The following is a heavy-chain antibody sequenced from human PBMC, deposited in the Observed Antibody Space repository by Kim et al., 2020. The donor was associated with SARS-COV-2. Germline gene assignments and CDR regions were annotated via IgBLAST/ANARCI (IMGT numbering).Heavy chain of an antibody. Sequence: GGSLRLSCAASGFTFSSYSMNWVRQAPGKGLEWVSYISSSSSTIYYADSVKGRFTISRDNAKNSLYLQMNSLRDEDTAVYYCARDRPATAMVTVAGDYWGQGTLVTVSS. J-gene: IGHJ4*02. CDR1: GFTFSSYS. D-gene: IGHD5-18*01. V-gene: IGHV3-48*02. CDR2: ISSSSSTI. CDR3: ARDRPATAMVTVAGDY.